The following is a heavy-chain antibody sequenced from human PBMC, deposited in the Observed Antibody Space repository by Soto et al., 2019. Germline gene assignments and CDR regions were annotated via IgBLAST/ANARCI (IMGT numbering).Heavy chain of an antibody. V-gene: IGHV4-59*01. Sequence: SETLSLTCTVSGGSISSYYWSWIRQPPGKGLEWIGYIYYSGSTNYNPSLKSRVTISVDTSKNQFSLKLSSVTAADTAVYYCAGLNDYGDYSFFGSLAAYYYYYMDVWGKGTTVTVSS. CDR2: IYYSGST. CDR1: GGSISSYY. CDR3: AGLNDYGDYSFFGSLAAYYYYYMDV. J-gene: IGHJ6*03. D-gene: IGHD4-17*01.